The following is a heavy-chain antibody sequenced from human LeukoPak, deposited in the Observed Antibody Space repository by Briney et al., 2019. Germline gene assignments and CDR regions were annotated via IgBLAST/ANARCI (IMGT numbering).Heavy chain of an antibody. J-gene: IGHJ5*02. CDR2: INIGGTNT. CDR1: GFTFNVYY. V-gene: IGHV3-11*01. Sequence: RGSLRLSCPASGFTFNVYYMSWIRQAPGKGLEWLSYINIGGTNTHYADSVKGRFTISRDNAKKSLYLEMNNLRAEDTAVYYCATDGAGFDTWGQGVLVTVSS. CDR3: ATDGAGFDT.